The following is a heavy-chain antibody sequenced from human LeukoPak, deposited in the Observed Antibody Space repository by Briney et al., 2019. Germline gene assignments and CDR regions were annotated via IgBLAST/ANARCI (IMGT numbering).Heavy chain of an antibody. J-gene: IGHJ4*02. CDR3: ARDSVDTAFDY. CDR1: GGSISSGGYY. Sequence: SETLSLTCTVSGGSISSGGYYWSWIRQHPGKGLEWIGFIYHSGSTYYNPSLKSRVTISVDTSKNQFSLKLSSVTAADTAVYFCARDSVDTAFDYWGQGTLVTVSS. V-gene: IGHV4-31*03. D-gene: IGHD5-18*01. CDR2: IYHSGST.